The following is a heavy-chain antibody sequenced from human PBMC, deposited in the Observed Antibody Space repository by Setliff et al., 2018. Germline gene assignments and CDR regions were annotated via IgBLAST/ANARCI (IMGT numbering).Heavy chain of an antibody. Sequence: PSETLSLTCTVSGASITNINYYWGLIRQPPGKGLEWIGSIYHSGSTYYNPSLKSRVTISVDTSKDQFSLKVISMTAADTAVYYCAKGGGRYHSDSWGQGILVTAPQ. J-gene: IGHJ4*02. V-gene: IGHV4-39*07. CDR1: GASITNINYY. CDR3: AKGGGRYHSDS. D-gene: IGHD1-1*01. CDR2: IYHSGST.